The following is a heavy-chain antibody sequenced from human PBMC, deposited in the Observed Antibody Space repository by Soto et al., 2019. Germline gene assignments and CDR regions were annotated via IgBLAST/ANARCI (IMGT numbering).Heavy chain of an antibody. V-gene: IGHV5-51*01. J-gene: IGHJ5*02. Sequence: LGESLKISCKGSGYSFTSYWIGWVRQMPGKGLEWMGIIYPGDSDTRYSPSFQGQVTISADKSISTAYLQWSSLKASDTAMYYCARHPTTVTEWFDPWGQGTLVTVSS. CDR3: ARHPTTVTEWFDP. CDR1: GYSFTSYW. CDR2: IYPGDSDT. D-gene: IGHD4-17*01.